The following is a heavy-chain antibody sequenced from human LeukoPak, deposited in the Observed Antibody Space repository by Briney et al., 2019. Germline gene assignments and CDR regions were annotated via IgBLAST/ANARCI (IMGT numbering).Heavy chain of an antibody. CDR2: IIPIFGIA. D-gene: IGHD3-22*01. Sequence: SVKVSCKASGGTFSSYAISWVRQAPGQGLEWMGRIIPIFGIANYAQEFQGRVTITADKSASTAYMELSSLRSEDTAVYYCARPKNYYYDSSGYSFDYWGQGTLVTVSS. CDR3: ARPKNYYYDSSGYSFDY. J-gene: IGHJ4*02. V-gene: IGHV1-69*04. CDR1: GGTFSSYA.